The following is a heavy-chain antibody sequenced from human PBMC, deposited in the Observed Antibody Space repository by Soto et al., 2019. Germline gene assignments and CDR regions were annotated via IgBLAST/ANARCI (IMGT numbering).Heavy chain of an antibody. CDR3: ARQSSSNYYCGLDV. V-gene: IGHV1-24*01. CDR1: GYTLTELS. D-gene: IGHD6-6*01. CDR2: FDPEDGET. J-gene: IGHJ6*02. Sequence: ASVKVSCKVSGYTLTELSMHWVRQAPGKGLEWMGGFDPEDGETIYAQKFQGRVTMTEDTSTDTAYMELSSLRSEDTAVYYCARQSSSNYYCGLDVWGQGTTVTVSS.